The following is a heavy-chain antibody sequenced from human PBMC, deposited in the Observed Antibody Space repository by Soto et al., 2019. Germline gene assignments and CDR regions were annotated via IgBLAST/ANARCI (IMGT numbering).Heavy chain of an antibody. CDR3: AKGARGYSPAAMEV. D-gene: IGHD5-18*01. J-gene: IGHJ6*02. CDR1: EFSFGGYA. V-gene: IGHV3-23*01. CDR2: ISGSGSTA. Sequence: EVQLLESGGGLVQPGGSLRLSCAASEFSFGGYAISWVRLAPGKGLEWVSGISGSGSTAFYADSVRGRFTISRDNSKNTLYLQMTSPRAEDTAVYYCAKGARGYSPAAMEVWGQGTTVTVSS.